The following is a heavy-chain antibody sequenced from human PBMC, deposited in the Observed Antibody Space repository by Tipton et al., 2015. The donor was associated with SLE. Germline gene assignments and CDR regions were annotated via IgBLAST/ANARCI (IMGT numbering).Heavy chain of an antibody. D-gene: IGHD4-11*01. CDR3: ARWAGPTVNFDY. CDR2: IYYSGST. CDR1: GGSISSYY. Sequence: LRLSCTVSGGSISSYYWSWIRQPPGKGLEWIGYIYYSGSTNYNPSLKSRVTISVDTSKNQFSLKLSSVPAADTAVYYCARWAGPTVNFDYWGQGTLVTVSS. V-gene: IGHV4-59*01. J-gene: IGHJ4*02.